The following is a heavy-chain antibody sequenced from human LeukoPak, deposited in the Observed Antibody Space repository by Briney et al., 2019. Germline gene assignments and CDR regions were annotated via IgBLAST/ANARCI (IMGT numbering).Heavy chain of an antibody. CDR2: ISSSSSYI. D-gene: IGHD6-19*01. CDR1: GFTFSSYS. Sequence: GGSLRLSCAASGFTFSSYSMNWVRQAPGKGLEWVSSISSSSSYIYYADSVKGRFTISRDNAKNSLYLQMNSLRAEDTAVYYCARDSGENIAVAGTIDYWGQGTLVTISS. CDR3: ARDSGENIAVAGTIDY. V-gene: IGHV3-21*01. J-gene: IGHJ4*02.